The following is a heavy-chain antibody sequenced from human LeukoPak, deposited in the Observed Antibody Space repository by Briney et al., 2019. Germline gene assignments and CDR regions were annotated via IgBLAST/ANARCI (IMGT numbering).Heavy chain of an antibody. CDR3: ARDLGSGTMDY. V-gene: IGHV1-46*01. J-gene: IGHJ4*02. CDR1: GYTLTSYY. Sequence: ASVKVSCKASGYTLTSYYMHWVRQAPGQGLEWMGIINPSGGSTSYAQKFQGRVTMTRDTSTSTVYMELSSLRSEDTAVYYCARDLGSGTMDYWGQGTLVTVSS. D-gene: IGHD1-14*01. CDR2: INPSGGST.